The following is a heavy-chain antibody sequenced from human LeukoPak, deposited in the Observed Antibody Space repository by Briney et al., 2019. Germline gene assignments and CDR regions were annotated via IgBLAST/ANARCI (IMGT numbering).Heavy chain of an antibody. D-gene: IGHD3-10*01. V-gene: IGHV1-69*01. CDR1: GGTFSSYA. CDR2: IIPISGTA. CDR3: ARADYGSGSYYNFYFDY. Sequence: SVKVSCKASGGTFSSYAISWVRQAPGQGLEWMGGIIPISGTANYAQKFQGRVTITADESTSTAYMELSSLRSEDTAVYYCARADYGSGSYYNFYFDYWGQGTLVTVSS. J-gene: IGHJ4*02.